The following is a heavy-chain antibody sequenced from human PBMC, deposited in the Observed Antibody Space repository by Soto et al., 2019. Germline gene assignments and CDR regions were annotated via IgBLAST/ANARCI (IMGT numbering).Heavy chain of an antibody. D-gene: IGHD2-15*01. CDR1: GFTFSSYS. J-gene: IGHJ6*03. V-gene: IGHV3-21*01. CDR3: ARSRVVVAAKGYDYYMDV. CDR2: ISSSSSYI. Sequence: PGGFLRLSCAASGFTFSSYSMNWVRQAPGKGLEWVSSISSSSSYIYYADSVKGRFTISRDNAKNSLYLQMNSLRAEDTAVYYCARSRVVVAAKGYDYYMDVWGKGTTVTVSS.